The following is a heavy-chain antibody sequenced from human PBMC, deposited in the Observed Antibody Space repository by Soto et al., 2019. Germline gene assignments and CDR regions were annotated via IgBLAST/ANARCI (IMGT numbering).Heavy chain of an antibody. V-gene: IGHV1-2*04. CDR1: GYTFTGYY. D-gene: IGHD6-6*01. CDR2: INPNSGGT. J-gene: IGHJ6*02. CDR3: ARGSSSGTNYYYYYGMDV. Sequence: ASVKVSCKASGYTFTGYYMHWVRQAPGQGLEWMGWINPNSGGTNYAQKFQGWVTMTRDTSISTAYMELSRLRSDDTAVYYCARGSSSGTNYYYYYGMDVWGQGTTVTVSS.